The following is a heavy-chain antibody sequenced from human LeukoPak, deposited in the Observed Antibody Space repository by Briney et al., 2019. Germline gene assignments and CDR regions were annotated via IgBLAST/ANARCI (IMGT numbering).Heavy chain of an antibody. Sequence: GESLKISCKGSGYSFNTYWIAWVRQMPGKGLEWMGIIYPGDSDTRYSPSFQGQVTISADKSISTAYLHWSSLKASDTAMYYCARLLGSSWTFDYWGQGTLVTVSS. V-gene: IGHV5-51*01. CDR2: IYPGDSDT. D-gene: IGHD6-13*01. CDR3: ARLLGSSWTFDY. CDR1: GYSFNTYW. J-gene: IGHJ4*02.